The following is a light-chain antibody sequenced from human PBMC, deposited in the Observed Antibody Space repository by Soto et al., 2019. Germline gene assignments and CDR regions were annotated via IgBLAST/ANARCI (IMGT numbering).Light chain of an antibody. J-gene: IGKJ5*01. Sequence: EIVLTQSPATLSSSPGERATLSCRASQTVNSRLAWYQHKPGQAPRLLIYHTSNRATGIPARFSGSGSGTDFTLTISSLEPEDFAIYYCQHRSDWPITFGQGTRLEIK. CDR2: HTS. CDR1: QTVNSR. V-gene: IGKV3-11*01. CDR3: QHRSDWPIT.